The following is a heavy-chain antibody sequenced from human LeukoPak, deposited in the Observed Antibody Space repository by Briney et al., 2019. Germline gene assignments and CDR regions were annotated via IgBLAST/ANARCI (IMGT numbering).Heavy chain of an antibody. D-gene: IGHD2-2*01. V-gene: IGHV4-4*07. CDR1: GDSINSYY. J-gene: IGHJ4*02. CDR3: ARGSKYQLLPDY. Sequence: SETLSLTCTVSGDSINSYYWSWIRQPAGKGLEWIGRIYTSGSTRYSPSLKSRVTMSVDTSRSHFSLNLSSVTAADTAVYYCARGSKYQLLPDYWGQGTLVTVSS. CDR2: IYTSGST.